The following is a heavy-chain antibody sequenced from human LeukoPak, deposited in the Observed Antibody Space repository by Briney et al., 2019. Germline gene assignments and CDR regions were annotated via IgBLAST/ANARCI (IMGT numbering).Heavy chain of an antibody. Sequence: GASVKVSCKTSGYTFTNFGINWVRQAPGQGLEWMGWISTYNGNTNYAQKLQGRVTMTTDTSTSTAYMELRSLRSDDTAVYYCARDLEWIVVVPAANYYMDVWGKGTTVTVSS. CDR2: ISTYNGNT. CDR3: ARDLEWIVVVPAANYYMDV. D-gene: IGHD2-2*01. V-gene: IGHV1-18*01. CDR1: GYTFTNFG. J-gene: IGHJ6*03.